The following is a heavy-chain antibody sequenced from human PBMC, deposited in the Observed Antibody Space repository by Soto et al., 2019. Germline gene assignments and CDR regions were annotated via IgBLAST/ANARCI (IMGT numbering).Heavy chain of an antibody. CDR2: INVNADNS. V-gene: IGHV3-74*01. J-gene: IGHJ4*02. D-gene: IGHD3-10*01. CDR1: GFRFVSYW. CDR3: VRDFRGAVSGSEFDH. Sequence: GGSLRLSCAASGFRFVSYWMHLVRQFPGEGLAWVSRINVNADNSDYADSVKGRFTISRENDMNRLYLQMDSLRADDTGVYYCVRDFRGAVSGSEFDHWGQGNVATVSS.